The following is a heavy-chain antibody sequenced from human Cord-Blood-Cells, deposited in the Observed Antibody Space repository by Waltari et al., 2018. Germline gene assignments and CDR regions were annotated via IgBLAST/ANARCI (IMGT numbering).Heavy chain of an antibody. D-gene: IGHD4-17*01. CDR2: IRYDGSNK. J-gene: IGHJ3*02. V-gene: IGHV3-30*02. Sequence: QVQLVESGGGVVQPGGSLRLSCAASGFTFSSYGMHWVRQAPGKGMEWVALIRYDGSNKYYADSVKGRFTISRDNSKNTLYLQMNSLGAEDTAVYYCGVTTDAFDIWGQGTMVTVSS. CDR1: GFTFSSYG. CDR3: GVTTDAFDI.